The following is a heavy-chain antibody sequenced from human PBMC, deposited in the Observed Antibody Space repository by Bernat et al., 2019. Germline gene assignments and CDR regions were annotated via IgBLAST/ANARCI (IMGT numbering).Heavy chain of an antibody. V-gene: IGHV3-23*04. CDR3: AASGYGTIDI. J-gene: IGHJ3*02. Sequence: EVQLVESGGGLVQPGGSLRLSCAASGFTFSSYWMHWVGQAPGKGLEWVSTISNSGGSAYYADSVKGRFTISGDNPKNSLSLQMNNLRAEDTAVYYCAASGYGTIDIWGQGTMVTVS. CDR1: GFTFSSYW. D-gene: IGHD3-22*01. CDR2: ISNSGGSA.